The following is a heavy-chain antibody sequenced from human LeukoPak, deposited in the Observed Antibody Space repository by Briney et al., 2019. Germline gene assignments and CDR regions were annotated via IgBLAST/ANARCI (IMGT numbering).Heavy chain of an antibody. Sequence: GGSLRLSCAASGFTFSSYGMHWVRQAPGKGLEWVAFIRYDGSNKYYADSVKGRFTISRDNSKNTLYLQMNSLRAEDTAVYYCAKGRGYCGGDCQRPYWYFDLWGRGTLVTVSS. D-gene: IGHD2-21*02. CDR2: IRYDGSNK. CDR3: AKGRGYCGGDCQRPYWYFDL. CDR1: GFTFSSYG. J-gene: IGHJ2*01. V-gene: IGHV3-30*02.